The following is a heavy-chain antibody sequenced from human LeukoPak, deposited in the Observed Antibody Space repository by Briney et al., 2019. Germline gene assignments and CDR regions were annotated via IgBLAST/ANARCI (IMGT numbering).Heavy chain of an antibody. J-gene: IGHJ4*02. D-gene: IGHD3-22*01. CDR1: GFTFSSYE. CDR3: ARGYYYDSGGYYYFSSDFDY. CDR2: ISSSGSTI. V-gene: IGHV3-48*03. Sequence: GGSLRLSCAASGFTFSSYEMNWVRQAPGKGLEWVSYISSSGSTIYYADSVKGRFTTSRDNAKNSLYLQMNSLRAEDTAVYYCARGYYYDSGGYYYFSSDFDYWGQGTLVTVSS.